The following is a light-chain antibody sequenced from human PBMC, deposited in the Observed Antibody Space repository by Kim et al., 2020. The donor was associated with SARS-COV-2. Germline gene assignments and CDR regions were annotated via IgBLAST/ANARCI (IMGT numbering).Light chain of an antibody. J-gene: IGKJ2*03. V-gene: IGKV1-17*02. CDR3: LQYYGYPRYS. CDR1: QDIRGD. Sequence: ASIGERVIITCRASQDIRGDVDWYQHKPGNAPKRLIYAASNLHRGVPFRFRGSGSGTEFTLTINNVQPEDFATYYCLQYYGYPRYSFGQGTKLEI. CDR2: AAS.